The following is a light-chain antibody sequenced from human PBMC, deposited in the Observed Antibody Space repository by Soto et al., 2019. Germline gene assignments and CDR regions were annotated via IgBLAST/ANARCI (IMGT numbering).Light chain of an antibody. Sequence: EIGMTQSPATLSVSPGERATLSCRASQSVSSNLAWHQQKPGQAPRLLIYGASTRATGIPARFSGSGSGTDVTLTISSLQSEDFAFYYCQQYNNWPWTFGQGTKVEIK. J-gene: IGKJ1*01. CDR2: GAS. CDR3: QQYNNWPWT. CDR1: QSVSSN. V-gene: IGKV3-15*01.